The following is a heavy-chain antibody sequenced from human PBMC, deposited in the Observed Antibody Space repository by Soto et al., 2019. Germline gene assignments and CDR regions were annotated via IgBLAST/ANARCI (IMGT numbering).Heavy chain of an antibody. V-gene: IGHV3-23*01. J-gene: IGHJ4*02. Sequence: EVQLLESGGGLVQPGGSLRLSCAASGFTFSSYAMSWVRQAPGKGLEWVSAISGSGGSTYYADSVKGRFTISRDNSKNTLSLQMNSLRAEDTAVYYCAKGTYDSSGYLDYWGQGTLVTVSS. D-gene: IGHD3-22*01. CDR2: ISGSGGST. CDR1: GFTFSSYA. CDR3: AKGTYDSSGYLDY.